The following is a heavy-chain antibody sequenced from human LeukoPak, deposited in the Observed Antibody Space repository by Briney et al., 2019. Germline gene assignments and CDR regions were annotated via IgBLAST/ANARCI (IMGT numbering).Heavy chain of an antibody. CDR3: ARDPPYDSSGYYVDY. CDR1: GGTFSSYA. J-gene: IGHJ4*02. CDR2: IIPIFGTA. Sequence: ASVKVSCKASGGTFSSYAISWVRQAPGQGLEWMGRIIPIFGTANYAQKFQGRVTITTDESTGTAYMELSSLRSEDTAVYYCARDPPYDSSGYYVDYWGQGTLVTVSS. D-gene: IGHD3-22*01. V-gene: IGHV1-69*05.